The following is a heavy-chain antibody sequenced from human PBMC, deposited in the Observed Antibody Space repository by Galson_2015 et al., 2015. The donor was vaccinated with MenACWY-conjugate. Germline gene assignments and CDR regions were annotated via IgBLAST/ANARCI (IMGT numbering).Heavy chain of an antibody. Sequence: SVKVSCKASGYTFTSYGISWVRQAPGQGLEWMGWNSAYNDNTHYAQRLQGRVTMTTDTSTSTTYMELRSLRSDDTAVYYCARGDSLDYWGQGTLVTVSS. CDR1: GYTFTSYG. V-gene: IGHV1-18*04. D-gene: IGHD3/OR15-3a*01. J-gene: IGHJ4*02. CDR3: ARGDSLDY. CDR2: NSAYNDNT.